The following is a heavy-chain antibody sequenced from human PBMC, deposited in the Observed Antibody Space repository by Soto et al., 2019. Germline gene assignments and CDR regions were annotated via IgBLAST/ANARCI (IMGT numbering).Heavy chain of an antibody. CDR3: EHSQGDNSGWYGWFDP. CDR2: VYWNDDK. CDR1: GFSLDTNGVG. V-gene: IGHV2-5*01. D-gene: IGHD6-19*01. J-gene: IGHJ5*02. Sequence: SVPTLVNPTQTLSLTCTFSGFSLDTNGVGVGWIRQPPGKALEWLALVYWNDDKRFSPSLWGRITITKDTSNNQVVLTMTNVGSDDTDTYYCEHSQGDNSGWYGWFDPWGPGILVTVPS.